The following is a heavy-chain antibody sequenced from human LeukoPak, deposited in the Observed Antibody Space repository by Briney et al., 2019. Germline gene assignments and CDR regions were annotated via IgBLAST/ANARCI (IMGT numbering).Heavy chain of an antibody. D-gene: IGHD3-9*01. V-gene: IGHV1-18*01. CDR1: GYTFTSYG. CDR3: ARDRSYYDILTGYYSPYDY. Sequence: ASVKVSCKASGYTFTSYGISWVRQAPGQGLEWMGCISAYNGNTNYAQKLQGRVTMTTDTSTSTAYMELRSLRSDDTAVYYCARDRSYYDILTGYYSPYDYRGQGTLVTVSS. CDR2: ISAYNGNT. J-gene: IGHJ4*02.